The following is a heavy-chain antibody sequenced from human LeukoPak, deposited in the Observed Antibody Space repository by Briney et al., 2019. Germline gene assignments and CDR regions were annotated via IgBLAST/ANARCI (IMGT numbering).Heavy chain of an antibody. Sequence: GGSLRLSCAASGFTFSSYSMNWVRQAPGKGLEWVSSISSSSSYIYYADSVKGRFTISRDSAKNSLYLQMNSLRAEDTAVYYCASERGWAYCGGDCWDYWGQGTLVTVSS. CDR3: ASERGWAYCGGDCWDY. V-gene: IGHV3-21*01. J-gene: IGHJ4*02. CDR2: ISSSSSYI. D-gene: IGHD2-21*02. CDR1: GFTFSSYS.